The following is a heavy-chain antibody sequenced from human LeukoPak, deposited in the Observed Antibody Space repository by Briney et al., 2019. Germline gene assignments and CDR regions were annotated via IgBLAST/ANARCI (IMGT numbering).Heavy chain of an antibody. CDR3: ARHPFATPFDY. J-gene: IGHJ4*02. V-gene: IGHV4-59*08. Sequence: PSETLSLTCNVSGGSISNYYWSWIRRPPGKGLEWIGYMYHTGHTMYNSSLKSRVTMSLDTSKNHFSLRLSSVTAADTAVYYCARHPFATPFDYWGPGTLVTVSS. CDR1: GGSISNYY. D-gene: IGHD2-15*01. CDR2: MYHTGHT.